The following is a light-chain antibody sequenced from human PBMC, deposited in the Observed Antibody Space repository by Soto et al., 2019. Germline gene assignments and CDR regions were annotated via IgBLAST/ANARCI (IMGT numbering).Light chain of an antibody. CDR2: EGS. CDR3: CSYAGSSTYV. V-gene: IGLV2-23*01. CDR1: SSDVGSYNL. Sequence: QSVLTQPASVSGSPGQSITISCTGTSSDVGSYNLLSWYQQHPGKAPKLIIYEGSKRPSGVSNRFSGSKSGNTASLTISGLQAEDEADYYCCSYAGSSTYVFGTGTKVTAL. J-gene: IGLJ1*01.